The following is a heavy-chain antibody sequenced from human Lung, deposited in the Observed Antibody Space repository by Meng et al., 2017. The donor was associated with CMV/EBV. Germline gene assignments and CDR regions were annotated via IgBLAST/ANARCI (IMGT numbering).Heavy chain of an antibody. V-gene: IGHV1-18*01. J-gene: IGHJ4*02. CDR1: GYTFSDSG. CDR3: ARWGGILGVVVKTPDY. Sequence: ASXXVSXKASGYTFSDSGIAWVRQVPGQGLEWMGWISAYNGNKNYVEQFQGRATMTTDTSTSTAYMELRSLRSDDTAVYYCARWGGILGVVVKTPDYWGQGXLVTVSS. D-gene: IGHD3-3*01. CDR2: ISAYNGNK.